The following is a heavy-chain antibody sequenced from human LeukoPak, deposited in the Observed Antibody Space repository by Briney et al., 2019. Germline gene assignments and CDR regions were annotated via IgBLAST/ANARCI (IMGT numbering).Heavy chain of an antibody. D-gene: IGHD1-26*01. CDR2: IKQGGSDK. J-gene: IGHJ4*02. V-gene: IGHV3-7*01. CDR3: ARDPFEL. Sequence: GGSLRLSCEASGFTLSNHWMTWVRQAPGKGLEWVATIKQGGSDKFYVDSVKGRFTISGDNARDSLYLQMNSLRAEDTAVYYCARDPFELWGQGTLVTVSS. CDR1: GFTLSNHW.